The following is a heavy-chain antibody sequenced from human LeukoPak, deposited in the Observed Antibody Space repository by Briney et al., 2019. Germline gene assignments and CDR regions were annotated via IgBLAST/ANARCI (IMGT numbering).Heavy chain of an antibody. V-gene: IGHV1-3*01. CDR2: INAGNGNT. Sequence: ASVKVSCKASGYTFTSYAMHWVRQAPGQRLEWMGWINAGNGNTKYSQKFQGRITITRDTSASTAYMELSSLRSEDTAVYYCARPAVAGTALDAFDIWGQGTMVTVSS. CDR1: GYTFTSYA. D-gene: IGHD6-19*01. CDR3: ARPAVAGTALDAFDI. J-gene: IGHJ3*02.